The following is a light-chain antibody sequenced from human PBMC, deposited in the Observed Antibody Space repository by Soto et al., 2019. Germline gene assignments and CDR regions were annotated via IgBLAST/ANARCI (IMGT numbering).Light chain of an antibody. Sequence: QSALTQPASVSGSPGQSITISCTGTSSDVGSYNLVSWYQQHPGKAPKLMIYEGSQRPSGVSKRFSGSKSGNTASLTISGLQAEDEADYYCCSYAGSSTYVVFGGGTKLTVL. V-gene: IGLV2-23*01. J-gene: IGLJ2*01. CDR2: EGS. CDR1: SSDVGSYNL. CDR3: CSYAGSSTYVV.